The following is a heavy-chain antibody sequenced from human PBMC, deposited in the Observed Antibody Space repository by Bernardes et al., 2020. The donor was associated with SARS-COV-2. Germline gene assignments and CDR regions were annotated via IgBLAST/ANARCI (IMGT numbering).Heavy chain of an antibody. D-gene: IGHD2-15*01. V-gene: IGHV1-18*01. CDR1: GYTFPSYG. J-gene: IGHJ6*02. CDR2: ISAYDGDT. CDR3: ARDAFGRSLPYYYGMDV. Sequence: ASLKVYCKASGYTFPSYGFSWVRQAPGQGLEWMGWISAYDGDTHYPQKFQGRVTMTTDTSTNTAYMELRSLRSDDTAAYYCARDAFGRSLPYYYGMDVWGQGTTVTVSS.